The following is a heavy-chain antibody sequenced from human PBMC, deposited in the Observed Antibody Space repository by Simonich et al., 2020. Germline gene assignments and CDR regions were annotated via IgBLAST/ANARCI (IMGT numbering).Heavy chain of an antibody. V-gene: IGHV3-7*01. CDR1: GFTFSSYW. CDR2: IKQDGSGK. Sequence: EVQLVESGGGLVQPGGSLRLSCAASGFTFSSYWMSWVRQAPGKGLGWVAKIKQDGSGKYYVDSVKGRFTIARDNAKNSLYLQMNSLGAEDTAVYYCARDGLGTAYYYYMDVWGKGTTVTVSS. J-gene: IGHJ6*03. D-gene: IGHD7-27*01. CDR3: ARDGLGTAYYYYMDV.